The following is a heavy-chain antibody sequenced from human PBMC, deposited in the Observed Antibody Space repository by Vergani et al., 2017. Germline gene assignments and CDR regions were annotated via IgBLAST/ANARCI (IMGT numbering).Heavy chain of an antibody. CDR1: GFTFSSYA. CDR3: AKGGAYSSSSVDGKGLYFFGF. V-gene: IGHV3-23*01. CDR2: VSGSGGSK. D-gene: IGHD6-6*01. Sequence: EVQLLESGGGLVQPGGSLRLSCAASGFTFSSYAMSWVRQAPGKGREWVSAVSGSGGSKYYADSVKGRFTISRDNSKNTLYLKMNSLRAEDTAVNYCAKGGAYSSSSVDGKGLYFFGFRGQGTLVTGSS. J-gene: IGHJ4*02.